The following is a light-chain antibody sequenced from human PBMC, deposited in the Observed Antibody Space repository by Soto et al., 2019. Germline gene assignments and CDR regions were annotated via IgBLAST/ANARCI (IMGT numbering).Light chain of an antibody. J-gene: IGLJ3*02. CDR1: SSDVGAYNF. Sequence: QSVLTQPRSVSGSPGQSVTISCTGTSSDVGAYNFVSWYQQHPGRVHKLMIYDVSRRPSGVPDRFSGSKSGNTASLTISGIQADDEADYYCCSYAGSYTLVFGGGTKVTVL. V-gene: IGLV2-11*01. CDR2: DVS. CDR3: CSYAGSYTLV.